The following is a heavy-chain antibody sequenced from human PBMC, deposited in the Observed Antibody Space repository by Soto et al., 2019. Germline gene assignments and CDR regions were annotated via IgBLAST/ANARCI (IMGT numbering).Heavy chain of an antibody. D-gene: IGHD1-7*01. CDR3: ARGGITGTPWDYYYYYMDV. CDR2: ISSSSSYI. CDR1: GFTFSSYS. V-gene: IGHV3-21*01. J-gene: IGHJ6*03. Sequence: GGSLRLSCAASGFTFSSYSMNWVRQAPGKGLEWVSSISSSSSYIYYADSVKGRFTISRDNAKNSLYLQMNSLRAEDTAVYYCARGGITGTPWDYYYYYMDVWGKGTTVTVSS.